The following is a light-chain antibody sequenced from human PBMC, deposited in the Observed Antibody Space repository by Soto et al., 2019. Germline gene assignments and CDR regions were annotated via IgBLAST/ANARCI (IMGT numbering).Light chain of an antibody. CDR3: QQYGSLPIT. V-gene: IGKV3-20*01. CDR1: QSVSSSY. Sequence: EIVLTQSPDTLSLSPGDRATLSCRASQSVSSSYLAWYQQKPGQAPRLLIYGASSRATGIPDRFSGSGSGTDFTLLISRLEPEDFVVYYCQQYGSLPITFGGGTKVEI. J-gene: IGKJ4*01. CDR2: GAS.